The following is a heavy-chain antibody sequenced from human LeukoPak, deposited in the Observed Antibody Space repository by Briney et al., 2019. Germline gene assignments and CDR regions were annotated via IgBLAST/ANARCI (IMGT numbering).Heavy chain of an antibody. D-gene: IGHD2-2*01. J-gene: IGHJ4*02. CDR2: ISTYNGNT. CDR1: GYIFTDYY. Sequence: ASVKVSCKASGYIFTDYYMHWVRQAPGQGLEWMGWISTYNGNTKYSQKLQGRVTMTTDTSTTTAYMELTSLGSDDTAVYYCARTQCISITCYLAYWGQGTLVTVSS. V-gene: IGHV1-18*04. CDR3: ARTQCISITCYLAY.